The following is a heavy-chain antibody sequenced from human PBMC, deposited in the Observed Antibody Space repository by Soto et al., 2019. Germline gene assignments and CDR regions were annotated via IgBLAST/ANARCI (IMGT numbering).Heavy chain of an antibody. D-gene: IGHD2-21*02. CDR3: ARSSVVVTALDY. V-gene: IGHV1-3*01. CDR2: INAGNGNT. J-gene: IGHJ4*02. Sequence: GASVKVSCKASGYTFTSYAMHWVRQAPGQRLEWMGWINAGNGNTKYSQKFQGRVTITRDTSASTAYMELSSLRSEDTAVYYCARSSVVVTALDYWGRGTLVTVSS. CDR1: GYTFTSYA.